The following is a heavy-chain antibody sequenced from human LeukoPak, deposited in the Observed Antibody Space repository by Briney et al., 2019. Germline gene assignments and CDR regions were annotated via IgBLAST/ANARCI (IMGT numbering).Heavy chain of an antibody. V-gene: IGHV3-20*04. CDR1: GFTFDDYG. CDR3: AREVWFGEFHDAFDI. Sequence: PGGSLRLSCAASGFTFDDYGMSWVRQAPGKGLEWVSGINWNGGSTGYADSVKGRFTISRDNAKNSLYLQMNSLRAEDTAVYYCAREVWFGEFHDAFDIWGQGTMVTVSS. CDR2: INWNGGST. J-gene: IGHJ3*02. D-gene: IGHD3-10*01.